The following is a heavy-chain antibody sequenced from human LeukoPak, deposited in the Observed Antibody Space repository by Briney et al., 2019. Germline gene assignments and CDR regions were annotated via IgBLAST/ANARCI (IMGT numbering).Heavy chain of an antibody. CDR3: AKFLPTHIVVANYYFDY. J-gene: IGHJ4*02. V-gene: IGHV3-74*01. CDR1: GFTFSTYW. D-gene: IGHD2-21*01. Sequence: GGSLRLSCAASGFTFSTYWMHWVRQAPGKGLVWVSRINSDGSTTHYADSVKGRFTISRDNSKNTLYLQMNSLRAEDTAVYYCAKFLPTHIVVANYYFDYWGQGTLVTVSS. CDR2: INSDGSTT.